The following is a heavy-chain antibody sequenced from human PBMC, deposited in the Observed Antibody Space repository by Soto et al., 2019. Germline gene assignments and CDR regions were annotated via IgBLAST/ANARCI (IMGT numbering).Heavy chain of an antibody. CDR2: IHYSGST. J-gene: IGHJ5*02. D-gene: IGHD5-12*01. V-gene: IGHV4-59*01. CDR3: ARNRAGVASNGFRA. CDR1: GGSISSYY. Sequence: QVQLQESGPGLVKPSETLSLTCTVSGGSISSYYWSWIRQPPGKGLEWIGYIHYSGSTKYNPSLSRRVTVAGDTSKNQFSLKLSSVTAADSAVYYCARNRAGVASNGFRAWGQGTPGTVSS.